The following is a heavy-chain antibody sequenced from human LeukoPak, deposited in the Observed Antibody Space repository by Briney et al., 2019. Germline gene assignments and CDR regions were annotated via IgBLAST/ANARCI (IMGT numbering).Heavy chain of an antibody. V-gene: IGHV3-21*04. CDR1: GFTLSSYN. CDR2: ITSSSYI. Sequence: PGGSLRLSCAASGFTLSSYNMNWVRQAPGKGLEWVSSITSSSYIYYADSVKGRFTISRDNAKNSLYLQLSSLRAEDTAVYYCAKVPHYGGNSPYFDSWGQGTLVTVSS. J-gene: IGHJ4*02. D-gene: IGHD4-23*01. CDR3: AKVPHYGGNSPYFDS.